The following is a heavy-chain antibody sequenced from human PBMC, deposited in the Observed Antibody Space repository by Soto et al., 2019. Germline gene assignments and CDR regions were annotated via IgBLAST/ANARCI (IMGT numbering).Heavy chain of an antibody. J-gene: IGHJ4*02. CDR1: GFTFSSYT. D-gene: IGHD3-10*01. Sequence: GSLRLSCAASGFTFSSYTMNWVRQTPEKGLEWVSSITPSSNYIHYAGSVKGRFTISRDNAKNSLYLQMQTLSAEDTAVYFCARGYFDYWGQGALVTVSS. CDR2: ITPSSNYI. CDR3: ARGYFDY. V-gene: IGHV3-21*01.